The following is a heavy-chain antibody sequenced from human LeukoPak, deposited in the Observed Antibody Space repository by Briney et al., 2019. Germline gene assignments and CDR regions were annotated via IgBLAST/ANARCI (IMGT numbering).Heavy chain of an antibody. CDR3: ARDHLGIAVAGTDY. V-gene: IGHV1-18*01. D-gene: IGHD6-19*01. CDR1: GYTFTSYC. CDR2: ISAYNGNT. J-gene: IGHJ4*02. Sequence: ASVKVSCKASGYTFTSYCISWVRQAPGQGLEWMGWISAYNGNTNYAQKLQGRVTMTTDTSTSTAYMELRSLRSDDTAVYYCARDHLGIAVAGTDYWGQGTLVTVSS.